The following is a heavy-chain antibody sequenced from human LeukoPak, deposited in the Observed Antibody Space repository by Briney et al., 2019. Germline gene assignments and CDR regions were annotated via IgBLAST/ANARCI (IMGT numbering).Heavy chain of an antibody. V-gene: IGHV4-59*01. D-gene: IGHD6-13*01. Sequence: PSETLSLTCTVSGGSISSYYWSWIRQPPGKGLEWIGYIYYSGSTNYNPSLKGRVTISVDTSKNQFSLKLSSVTAADTAVYYRARDWRIGSSWWIDYWGQGTLVTVSS. CDR3: ARDWRIGSSWWIDY. CDR2: IYYSGST. CDR1: GGSISSYY. J-gene: IGHJ4*02.